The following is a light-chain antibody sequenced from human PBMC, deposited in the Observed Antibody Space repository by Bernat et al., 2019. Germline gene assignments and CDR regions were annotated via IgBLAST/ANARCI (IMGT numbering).Light chain of an antibody. CDR3: NSVSTTTTPVV. V-gene: IGLV2-14*03. Sequence: QSALTQPASVSGSPGQSVTISCTGTRSDVGAYNYVSWYQQLPGKAPKLMIYDVSNRPSGVSNRFSGSKSGNSASLTISGLQAEHEADCFCNSVSTTTTPVVFGGGTKLTVL. CDR2: DVS. CDR1: RSDVGAYNY. J-gene: IGLJ2*01.